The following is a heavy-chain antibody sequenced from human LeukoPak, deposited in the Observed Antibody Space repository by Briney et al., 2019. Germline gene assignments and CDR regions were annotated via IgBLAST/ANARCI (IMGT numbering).Heavy chain of an antibody. V-gene: IGHV5-51*01. CDR1: GYSFTSYW. CDR2: IYPGDSDT. J-gene: IGHJ3*02. CDR3: ARQMTTVTGRDAFDI. Sequence: GESLKISCKGSGYSFTSYWIGWVRQMPGKGLEWLGIIYPGDSDTRYSPSFQGQVTISADKSISTAYLQWSSLKASDTAMYYCARQMTTVTGRDAFDIWGQRTMVTVSS. D-gene: IGHD4-17*01.